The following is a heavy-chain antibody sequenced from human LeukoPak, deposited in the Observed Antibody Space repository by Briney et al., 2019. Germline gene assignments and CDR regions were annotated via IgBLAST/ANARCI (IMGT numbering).Heavy chain of an antibody. V-gene: IGHV3-74*01. CDR2: IRGDGGTT. D-gene: IGHD6-19*01. J-gene: IGHJ4*02. Sequence: GGSLRLSCAASGFTFSSYWMSWVRQAPGKGLVWVSRIRGDGGTTDYADSVKGRFAISRDNAKNTLYLQMNNLRAEDTAVYYCARRSAVAGTGDYWGQGTLVTVSS. CDR1: GFTFSSYW. CDR3: ARRSAVAGTGDY.